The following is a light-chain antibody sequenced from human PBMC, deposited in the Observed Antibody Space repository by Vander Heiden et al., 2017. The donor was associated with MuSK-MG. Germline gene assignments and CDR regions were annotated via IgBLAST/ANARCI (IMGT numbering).Light chain of an antibody. Sequence: QLVLTQSPSASASLGASVKLTCTLRSGHNSYAIAWHQQQPEKGPRYWMKLNIDGSHSKGDGIPDRFSGSSSGAERYLTISSLQSEDEADYYCQTWGTGIQVFGGGTKLTVL. V-gene: IGLV4-69*01. CDR1: SGHNSYA. CDR3: QTWGTGIQV. J-gene: IGLJ3*02. CDR2: LNIDGSH.